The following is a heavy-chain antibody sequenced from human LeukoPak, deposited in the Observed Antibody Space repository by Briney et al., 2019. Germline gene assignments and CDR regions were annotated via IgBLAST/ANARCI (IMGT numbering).Heavy chain of an antibody. CDR2: ISSSSSYI. J-gene: IGHJ4*02. Sequence: GGPLRLSCAASGFTFSSYSMNWVRQAPGKGLEWVSSISSSSSYIYYADSVKGRFTISRDNAKNSLYLQMNSLRAEDTAVYYCARAVVPAARSGDSYWGQGTLVTVSS. CDR3: ARAVVPAARSGDSY. CDR1: GFTFSSYS. D-gene: IGHD2-2*01. V-gene: IGHV3-21*01.